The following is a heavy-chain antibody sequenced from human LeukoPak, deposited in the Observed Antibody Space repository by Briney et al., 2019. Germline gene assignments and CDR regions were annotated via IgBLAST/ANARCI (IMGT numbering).Heavy chain of an antibody. CDR2: IRDSGGRT. CDR3: AKRGVVIRVILVGFHKEAYYFDS. CDR1: GITRSNYG. J-gene: IGHJ4*02. V-gene: IGHV3-23*01. Sequence: GGSLRLSCAVSGITRSNYGMSWVRQAPGKGLEWVAGIRDSGGRTNYADSVKGRFTISRDNPKNTLYLQMNSLRTEDTAVYFCAKRGVVIRVILVGFHKEAYYFDSWGQGALVTVSS. D-gene: IGHD3-22*01.